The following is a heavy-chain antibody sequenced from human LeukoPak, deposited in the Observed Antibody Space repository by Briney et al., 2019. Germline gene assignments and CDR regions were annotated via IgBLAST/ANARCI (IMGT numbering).Heavy chain of an antibody. CDR1: GYTFTSYD. Sequence: ASVKVSCKASGYTFTSYDINWVRRATGQGLEWMGWKNPNSGNTGYAQKFQGRVNMTRNTSISTAYMELSSLESEDTAVYYCARRRSGSSGPPSDHWGQGTLVTVSS. D-gene: IGHD6-6*01. J-gene: IGHJ4*02. CDR3: ARRRSGSSGPPSDH. V-gene: IGHV1-8*01. CDR2: KNPNSGNT.